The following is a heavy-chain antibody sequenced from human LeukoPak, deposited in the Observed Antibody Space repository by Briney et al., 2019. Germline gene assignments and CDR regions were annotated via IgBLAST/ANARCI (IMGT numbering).Heavy chain of an antibody. D-gene: IGHD3-10*01. J-gene: IGHJ4*02. V-gene: IGHV4-59*01. CDR2: NYYSGTT. CDR1: GGSISTYY. Sequence: SETLSLTCTVSGGSISTYYWSWIRQPPGKGLEWIGYNYYSGTTIYNPSLKSRVTISVDTSKNQFTLKLSSVTAADTAVYYCARVGSGSFDYWGQGTLVTVSS. CDR3: ARVGSGSFDY.